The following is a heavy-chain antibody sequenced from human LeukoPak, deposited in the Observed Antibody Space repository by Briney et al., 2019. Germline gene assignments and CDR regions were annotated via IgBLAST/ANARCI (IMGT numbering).Heavy chain of an antibody. CDR3: ARGTEWGGASYDTETYNWFDP. J-gene: IGHJ5*02. CDR1: GGSINSYY. V-gene: IGHV4-59*01. CDR2: IYNSGST. Sequence: SETLSLTCTVSGGSINSYYWTWIRQPPGKGLEWIGYIYNSGSTNYNPSLKSRVTISVDTSKNQFSLKLSSVTAADTAVYYCARGTEWGGASYDTETYNWFDPWGQGTLVTVSS. D-gene: IGHD3-9*01.